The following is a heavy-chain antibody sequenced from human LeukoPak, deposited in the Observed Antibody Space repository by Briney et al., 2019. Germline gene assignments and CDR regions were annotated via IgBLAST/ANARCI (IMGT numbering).Heavy chain of an antibody. CDR3: AKVSYHYYGSGSYVLDY. Sequence: QPGGSLRLSCAASGFTVSSNYMSWVRQAPGKGLEWVSVIYSGGSTYYADSVKGRFTISRDNSKNTLYLQMNSLRAEDTAVYYCAKVSYHYYGSGSYVLDYWGQGTLVTVSS. J-gene: IGHJ4*02. CDR1: GFTVSSNY. D-gene: IGHD3-10*01. CDR2: IYSGGST. V-gene: IGHV3-66*01.